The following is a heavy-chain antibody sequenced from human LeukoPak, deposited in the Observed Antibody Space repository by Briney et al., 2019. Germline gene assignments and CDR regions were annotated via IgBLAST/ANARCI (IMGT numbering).Heavy chain of an antibody. J-gene: IGHJ4*02. D-gene: IGHD5/OR15-5a*01. CDR2: INHSGST. CDR3: ARLGHRGY. Sequence: PSETLSLTCAVYGGSFSGYYWSWIRQPPGKGLEWIGEINHSGSTNYNPSLKSRVTTSVDTSKNQFSLKLSSVTAADTAVYYCARLGHRGYWGQGTLVTVSS. V-gene: IGHV4-34*01. CDR1: GGSFSGYY.